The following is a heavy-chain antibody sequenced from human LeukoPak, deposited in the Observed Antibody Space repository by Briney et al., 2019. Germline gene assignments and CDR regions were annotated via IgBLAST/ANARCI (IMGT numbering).Heavy chain of an antibody. Sequence: GGSLRLSCAASGFTFSSYAMSWVRQAPGKGLEWVSGISGSGGSTYYADSVKGRFTISRDNSKNTLYLQMNSLRAEDTAVYYCADSSTYYYFDYWGQGTLVTVSS. V-gene: IGHV3-23*01. J-gene: IGHJ4*02. CDR3: ADSSTYYYFDY. CDR2: ISGSGGST. CDR1: GFTFSSYA. D-gene: IGHD6-13*01.